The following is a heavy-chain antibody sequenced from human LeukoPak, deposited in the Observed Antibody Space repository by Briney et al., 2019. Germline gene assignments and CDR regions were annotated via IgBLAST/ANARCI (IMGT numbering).Heavy chain of an antibody. V-gene: IGHV4-38-2*02. CDR3: VRDLTFNYMDV. D-gene: IGHD2/OR15-2a*01. J-gene: IGHJ6*03. CDR1: GYSISSNYC. Sequence: PSETLSLTCTVSGYSISSNYCWGWIRQPPGKGLEWVGIIYHSGSTYYNPSLKSRVTISLDTSKNQFSLNLSSVTAADTALYYCVRDLTFNYMDVWGKGTTVTVS. CDR2: IYHSGST.